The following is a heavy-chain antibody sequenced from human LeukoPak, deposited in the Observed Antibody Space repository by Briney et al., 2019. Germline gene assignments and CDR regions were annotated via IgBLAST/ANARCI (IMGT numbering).Heavy chain of an antibody. CDR1: GFMFSSYW. J-gene: IGHJ4*02. V-gene: IGHV3-74*01. D-gene: IGHD1-26*01. Sequence: GGSLRLSCVASGFMFSSYWMNWVRQAPGKGLVWVSRINSDGSSTSYADSVKGRFSISRDNSKNTLYLQMDSLRVEDTAVYYCARDPYSGSYYKAGYFDYWGQGTLVTVSS. CDR3: ARDPYSGSYYKAGYFDY. CDR2: INSDGSST.